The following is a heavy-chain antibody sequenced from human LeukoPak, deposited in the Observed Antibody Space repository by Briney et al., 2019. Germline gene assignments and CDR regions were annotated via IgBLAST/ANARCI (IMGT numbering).Heavy chain of an antibody. CDR1: GYSFTNYW. V-gene: IGHV5-51*01. Sequence: GESLKISCKGSGYSFTNYWIGWVRQLPGKGLEWMGIIYPGDSDTRYSPSFQGQVTTSADKSISTAYLQWSSLKASDTAMYYCARYSDFWSGYYADYWGQGTLVTVSS. CDR3: ARYSDFWSGYYADY. J-gene: IGHJ4*02. D-gene: IGHD3-3*01. CDR2: IYPGDSDT.